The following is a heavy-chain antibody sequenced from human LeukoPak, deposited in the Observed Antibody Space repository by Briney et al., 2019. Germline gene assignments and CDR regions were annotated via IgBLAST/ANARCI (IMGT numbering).Heavy chain of an antibody. CDR2: IWYDGSNK. D-gene: IGHD6-13*01. Sequence: GGSLRLSCAASGFTFSSYSMNWVRQAPGKGLEWVAVIWYDGSNKYYADSVKGRFTISRDNFKNTLYLQMNSLRAEDTAVYYCARDAEEELVPWFDPWGQGTLVTVSS. V-gene: IGHV3-33*08. J-gene: IGHJ5*02. CDR3: ARDAEEELVPWFDP. CDR1: GFTFSSYS.